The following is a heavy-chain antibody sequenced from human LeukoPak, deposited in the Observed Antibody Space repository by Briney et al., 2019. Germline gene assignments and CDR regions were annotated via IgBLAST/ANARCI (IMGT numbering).Heavy chain of an antibody. CDR2: IIPILGIA. CDR1: GGTFSSYA. Sequence: EASVKVSCKASGGTFSSYAISWVRQAPGQGLAWMGRIIPILGIANYAQKFQGRVTITADKSTSTAYMELSSLRSKDTAVYYCARGAYYYDNPDYYFDYWGQGTLVTVSS. CDR3: ARGAYYYDNPDYYFDY. J-gene: IGHJ4*02. D-gene: IGHD3-22*01. V-gene: IGHV1-69*04.